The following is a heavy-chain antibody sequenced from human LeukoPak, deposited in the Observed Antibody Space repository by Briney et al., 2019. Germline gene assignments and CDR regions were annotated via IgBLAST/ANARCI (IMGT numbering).Heavy chain of an antibody. CDR2: IYHSGST. V-gene: IGHV4-38-2*01. Sequence: PSETLSLTCAVSGYSIGSGYYWGWIRQPPGKGLEWIGSIYHSGSTYYNPSLKSRVTISVDTSKNQFSLKLSSVTAADTAVYYCARRQVGATTGIDYWGQGTLVTVSS. J-gene: IGHJ4*02. CDR1: GYSIGSGYY. D-gene: IGHD1-26*01. CDR3: ARRQVGATTGIDY.